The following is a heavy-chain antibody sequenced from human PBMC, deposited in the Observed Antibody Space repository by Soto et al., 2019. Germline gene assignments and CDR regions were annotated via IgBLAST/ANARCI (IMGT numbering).Heavy chain of an antibody. CDR1: GGSFSGYY. V-gene: IGHV4-34*01. Sequence: PSETLSLTCAVYGGSFSGYYWSWIRQPPGKGLEWIGEINHSGSTNYNPSLKSRVTISVDTSKNQFSLKLSSVTAADTAVYYCARALIVATKLRFDPWGQGTLVTVSS. D-gene: IGHD5-12*01. CDR2: INHSGST. J-gene: IGHJ5*02. CDR3: ARALIVATKLRFDP.